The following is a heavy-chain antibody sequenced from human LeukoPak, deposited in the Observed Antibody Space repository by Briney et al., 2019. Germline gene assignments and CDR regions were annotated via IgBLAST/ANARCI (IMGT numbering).Heavy chain of an antibody. D-gene: IGHD2-15*01. CDR3: ARTSSLTPTPSFDY. Sequence: TAGGSLRLSFAASGLTFSTYAMNWFRQAPGKGLDWVSSISSSSSYIYYADSLKGRFTISRDSAKNSLFLQMNSLRAEDTAVYYCARTSSLTPTPSFDYWGQGALVTVSS. J-gene: IGHJ4*02. CDR2: ISSSSSYI. CDR1: GLTFSTYA. V-gene: IGHV3-21*01.